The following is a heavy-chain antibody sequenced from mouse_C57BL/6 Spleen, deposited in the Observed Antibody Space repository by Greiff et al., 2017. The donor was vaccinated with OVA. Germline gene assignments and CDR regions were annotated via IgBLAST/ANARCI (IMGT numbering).Heavy chain of an antibody. CDR2: INPGSGGT. Sequence: QVQLKQSGAELVRPGTSVKVSCKASGYAFTNYLIEWVKQRPGQGLEWIGVINPGSGGTNYNEKFKGKATLTADKSSSTAYMQLSSLTSEDSAVYFCARREWDYVFDYWGQGTTLTVSS. J-gene: IGHJ2*01. D-gene: IGHD2-4*01. CDR1: GYAFTNYL. V-gene: IGHV1-54*01. CDR3: ARREWDYVFDY.